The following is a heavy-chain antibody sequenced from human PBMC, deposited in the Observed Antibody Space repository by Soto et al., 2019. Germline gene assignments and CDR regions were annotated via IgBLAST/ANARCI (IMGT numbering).Heavy chain of an antibody. CDR2: ISAYNGNT. J-gene: IGHJ4*02. V-gene: IGHV1-18*04. D-gene: IGHD3-10*01. Sequence: ASVKVSCKASGYTFTSYGISWVRQAPGQGLEWMGWISAYNGNTNYAQKLQGRVTMTTDTSTSTAYMELRSLRSDDTAVYYCARSFKLLWFGPVFDYWGQGTLVTVSS. CDR1: GYTFTSYG. CDR3: ARSFKLLWFGPVFDY.